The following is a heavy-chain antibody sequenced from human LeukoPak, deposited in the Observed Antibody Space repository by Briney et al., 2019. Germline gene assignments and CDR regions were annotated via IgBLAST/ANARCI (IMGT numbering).Heavy chain of an antibody. CDR1: GITISNNY. Sequence: PGGSLRLSCAASGITISNNYMSWVRQAPGKGLEWVSVIYRGGSTYHAASVKGRFTISRDNSNNTLYLQMNSLRVEDTAMYYCAPYYYDTSGYYYPLGYWGQGTLVTVSS. CDR3: APYYYDTSGYYYPLGY. V-gene: IGHV3-66*01. D-gene: IGHD3-22*01. J-gene: IGHJ4*02. CDR2: IYRGGST.